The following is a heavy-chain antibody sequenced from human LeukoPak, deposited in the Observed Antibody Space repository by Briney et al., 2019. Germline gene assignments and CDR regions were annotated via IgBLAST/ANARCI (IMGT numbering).Heavy chain of an antibody. Sequence: SEILSLTCAVYGGSFSGYYWSWIRQPPGKGLEWIGEINHSGSTNYNPSLKSRVTISVDTSKNQFSLKLSSVTAADTAVYYCASNWNYHLDYWGQGTLVTVSS. D-gene: IGHD1-7*01. CDR1: GGSFSGYY. CDR3: ASNWNYHLDY. CDR2: INHSGST. V-gene: IGHV4-34*01. J-gene: IGHJ4*02.